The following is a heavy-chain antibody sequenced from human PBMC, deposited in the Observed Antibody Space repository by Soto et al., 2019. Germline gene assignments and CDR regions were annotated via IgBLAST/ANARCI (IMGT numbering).Heavy chain of an antibody. CDR2: INPSGGST. D-gene: IGHD3-22*01. V-gene: IGHV1-46*01. CDR1: GYTFTSYY. CDR3: AKDGPDDSSGYFSFEY. J-gene: IGHJ4*02. Sequence: GASVKVSCKASGYTFTSYYMHWVRQAPGQGLEWMGIINPSGGSTSYAQKFQGRFTISRDNAKNSLYLQMNSLSAEDTAVFYCAKDGPDDSSGYFSFEYWGQGTLVTVSS.